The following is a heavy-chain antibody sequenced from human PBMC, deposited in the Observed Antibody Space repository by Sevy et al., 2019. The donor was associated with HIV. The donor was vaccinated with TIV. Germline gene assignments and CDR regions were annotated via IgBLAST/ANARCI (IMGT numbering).Heavy chain of an antibody. CDR3: TTGAYYYDSGAYRGFDY. J-gene: IGHJ4*02. Sequence: GGSLRLSCAASGFTFNNAWMSWVRQAPGKGLEWVGRIKSKTDGGTTDYAAPVKGRFTISRDDSKNTLYLQMNSLKTEDTAVYYCTTGAYYYDSGAYRGFDYWGQGTLVTVSS. D-gene: IGHD3-22*01. CDR2: IKSKTDGGTT. V-gene: IGHV3-15*01. CDR1: GFTFNNAW.